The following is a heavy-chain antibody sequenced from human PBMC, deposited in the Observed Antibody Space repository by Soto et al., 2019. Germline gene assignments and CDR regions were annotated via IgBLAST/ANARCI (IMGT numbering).Heavy chain of an antibody. D-gene: IGHD2-21*01. V-gene: IGHV3-64*01. CDR1: GFTFSTYA. CDR2: ITSNGGNT. CDR3: ARRIPFGYGMDV. J-gene: IGHJ6*02. Sequence: GGSLRLSCAASGFTFSTYAMSWVRQAPGKGLEWVSAITSNGGNTDYASSVKGRFTISRDNSKNTLYFQMGSLRAEDMAVYYCARRIPFGYGMDVWGQGTTVTVSS.